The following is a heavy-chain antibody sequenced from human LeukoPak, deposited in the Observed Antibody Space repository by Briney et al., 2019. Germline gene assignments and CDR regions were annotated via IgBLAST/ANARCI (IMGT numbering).Heavy chain of an antibody. CDR2: INPNNGGT. V-gene: IGHV1-2*02. CDR3: ARSSTYNFDSSGYFDY. D-gene: IGHD3-22*01. Sequence: ASVKVSCKASGYTFTGNHMHWVRQAPGQGLEWMGWINPNNGGTSYAQKFQGRVTMTRDTSISTAYMELSRVTSDDTAVYYCARSSTYNFDSSGYFDYWGQGTLVTVSS. CDR1: GYTFTGNH. J-gene: IGHJ4*02.